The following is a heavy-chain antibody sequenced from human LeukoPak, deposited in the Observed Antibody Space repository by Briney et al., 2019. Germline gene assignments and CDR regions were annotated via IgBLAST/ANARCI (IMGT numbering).Heavy chain of an antibody. V-gene: IGHV4-39*07. CDR2: IYYSGST. CDR1: GGSISSSSYY. Sequence: PSETLSLTCTVSGGSISSSSYYWGWIRQPPGKGLEWIGSIYYSGSTYYNPSLKSRVTISVDTSKNQFSLKLSSVTAADTAVYYCARDSRYCSGGSCYSGNYFFDYWGQGTLVTVSS. D-gene: IGHD2-15*01. CDR3: ARDSRYCSGGSCYSGNYFFDY. J-gene: IGHJ4*02.